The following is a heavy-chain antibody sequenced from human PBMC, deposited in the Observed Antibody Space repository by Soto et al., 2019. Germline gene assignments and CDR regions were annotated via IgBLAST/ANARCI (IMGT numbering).Heavy chain of an antibody. D-gene: IGHD6-19*01. V-gene: IGHV4-39*01. CDR3: ARHMRAVAAPLAY. CDR2: IQYSGST. CDR1: GGSIRDTIYY. J-gene: IGHJ4*02. Sequence: SETLSLTCTVSGGSIRDTIYYWGWIRQPHGKGLEWIGSIQYSGSTHYNQSLKSRVTISVEPSKSQFCLNLTSVTPADTSVYYCARHMRAVAAPLAYWGQGTVVTVSS.